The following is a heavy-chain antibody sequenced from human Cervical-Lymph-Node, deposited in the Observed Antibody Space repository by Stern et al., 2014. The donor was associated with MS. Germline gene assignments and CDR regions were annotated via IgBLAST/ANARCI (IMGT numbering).Heavy chain of an antibody. CDR2: INSTGNT. CDR1: GGSISGRSYY. V-gene: IGHV4-61*02. CDR3: AREDWNDYLDAFDL. D-gene: IGHD1-1*01. J-gene: IGHJ3*01. Sequence: QLQLQESAPGLVQPSQTLSLTCTVSGGSISGRSYYWSWIRQPAGQGLEXIGRINSTGNTHSNPSLQTRVTLSLDTPTTPISLRRTSGTAADTAVYYCAREDWNDYLDAFDLWGQGTVVTVSS.